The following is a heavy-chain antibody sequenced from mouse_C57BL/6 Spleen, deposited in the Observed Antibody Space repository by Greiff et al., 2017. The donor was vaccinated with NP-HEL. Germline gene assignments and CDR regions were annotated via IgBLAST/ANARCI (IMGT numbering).Heavy chain of an antibody. CDR1: GYSFTGYF. CDR2: INPYNGDT. V-gene: IGHV1-20*01. CDR3: ARRLDYAGAMDY. J-gene: IGHJ4*01. D-gene: IGHD2-4*01. Sequence: EVQLQQSGPELVKPGDSVKISCKASGYSFTGYFMNWVMQSHGKSLEWIGRINPYNGDTFYNQKFKGKATLTVDKSSSTAHMELRSLTSEDSAVYYCARRLDYAGAMDYWGQGTSVTVSS.